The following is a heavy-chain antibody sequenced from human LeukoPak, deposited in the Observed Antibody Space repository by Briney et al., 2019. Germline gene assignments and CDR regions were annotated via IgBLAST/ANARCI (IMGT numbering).Heavy chain of an antibody. CDR3: ARDAPGYSGYLS. Sequence: GGSLRLSCAASGFTFSTYWMTWVRQAPGKGLEWVANIKEDGSEKYYVDSVKGRFTISRDNAKNSLYLQMNSLRVEDTAVYYCARDAPGYSGYLSWGQGTLVTVSS. CDR1: GFTFSTYW. CDR2: IKEDGSEK. V-gene: IGHV3-7*01. J-gene: IGHJ5*02. D-gene: IGHD5-12*01.